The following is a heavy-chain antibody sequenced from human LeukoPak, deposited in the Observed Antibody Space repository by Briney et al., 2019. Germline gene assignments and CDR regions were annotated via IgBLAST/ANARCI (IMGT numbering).Heavy chain of an antibody. CDR3: ATALRPYSSGWYGDY. CDR2: ISYDGSNK. V-gene: IGHV3-30*03. CDR1: GFTFSSYG. J-gene: IGHJ4*02. D-gene: IGHD6-19*01. Sequence: GGSLRLSCAASGFTFSSYGMHWVRQAPGKGLEWVAVISYDGSNKYYADSVKGRFTISRDNAKNTLYLQMNSLRAEDTAVYYCATALRPYSSGWYGDYWGQGTLVTVSS.